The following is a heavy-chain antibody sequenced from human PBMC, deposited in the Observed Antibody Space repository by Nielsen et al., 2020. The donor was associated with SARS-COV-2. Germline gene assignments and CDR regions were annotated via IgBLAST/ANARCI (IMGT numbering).Heavy chain of an antibody. Sequence: SVNVSCKACRGTFSSYAINWVRQAPGQGLEWMGRVIPVLGTANYAQKFQDRVTISADKSTSAAYMDLSSLRSEDTALYYCARARSSSWYSGQHFDYWGQGTLVTVSS. CDR3: ARARSSSWYSGQHFDY. CDR2: VIPVLGTA. D-gene: IGHD6-13*01. CDR1: RGTFSSYA. V-gene: IGHV1-69*04. J-gene: IGHJ4*02.